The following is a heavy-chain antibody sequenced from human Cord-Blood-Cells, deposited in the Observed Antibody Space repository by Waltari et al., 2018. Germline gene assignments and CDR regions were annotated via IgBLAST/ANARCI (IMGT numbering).Heavy chain of an antibody. CDR1: GGSFSGYY. Sequence: QGQLQQWGAGLLKPSETLSLTCAGYGGSFSGYYWSWIRQPPGKGLEWIGEINHSGSPNYNPSLKQRVTIAVATSKNQFSLRLSSVTAADTAVYYCARRTFYYYASSGYYYWGQGTLVTVSS. CDR3: ARRTFYYYASSGYYY. V-gene: IGHV4-34*01. D-gene: IGHD3-22*01. J-gene: IGHJ4*02. CDR2: INHSGSP.